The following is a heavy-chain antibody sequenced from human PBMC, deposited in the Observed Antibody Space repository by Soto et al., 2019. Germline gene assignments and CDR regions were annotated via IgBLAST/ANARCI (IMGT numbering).Heavy chain of an antibody. D-gene: IGHD3-9*01. CDR2: IKQDGSEK. V-gene: IGHV3-7*03. J-gene: IGHJ4*02. Sequence: GGSLRLSCAASGFTFSSYWMSWVRQAPGKGLEWVANIKQDGSEKYYVDSVKGRFTISRDNAKNSLYLQMNSLRAEDTAVYYCARVWGVYDILTGYYYFDYWGQGTLVTVSS. CDR3: ARVWGVYDILTGYYYFDY. CDR1: GFTFSSYW.